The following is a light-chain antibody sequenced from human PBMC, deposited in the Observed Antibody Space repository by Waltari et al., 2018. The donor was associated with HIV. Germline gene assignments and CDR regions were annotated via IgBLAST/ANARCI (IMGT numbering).Light chain of an antibody. Sequence: VLTQPPSVSGAPGQRVSISCTGSSSNIGAGYDVHWYQQLPGTAPKLLVFINHNRPSGVPDRFSGSKSGTSASLAITGLQPEDEAHYYCQSYDRSLSVVFGGGTKLTVL. CDR2: INH. V-gene: IGLV1-40*01. CDR1: SSNIGAGYD. CDR3: QSYDRSLSVV. J-gene: IGLJ2*01.